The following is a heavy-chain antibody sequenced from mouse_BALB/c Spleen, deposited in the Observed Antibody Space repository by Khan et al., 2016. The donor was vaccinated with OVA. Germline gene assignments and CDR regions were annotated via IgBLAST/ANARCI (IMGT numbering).Heavy chain of an antibody. CDR3: ASHLTGSFAY. V-gene: IGHV5-6*01. D-gene: IGHD4-1*01. J-gene: IGHJ3*01. CDR1: GFTFSAYS. Sequence: EVQLVESGGDLMKPGGSLKLSCAASGFTFSAYSMSWVRQTPDKRLEWVATRNSDGYYTYYPDSVQGRFTISRNNAKNTLSLQMSSLKSEDTAIYYCASHLTGSFAYWGQGTLVTVSA. CDR2: RNSDGYYT.